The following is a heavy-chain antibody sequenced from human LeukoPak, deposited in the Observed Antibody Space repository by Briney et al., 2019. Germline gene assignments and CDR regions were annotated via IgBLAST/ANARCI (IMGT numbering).Heavy chain of an antibody. J-gene: IGHJ4*02. CDR2: ISGSGGST. D-gene: IGHD6-13*01. Sequence: GGSLRLSCAASGFTFSTFAMIWVRQPPGKGLEWVSAISGSGGSTYYADSVKGRFTISRDNSKNTLYLQMNSLKTEDTAVYYCTTSREQQLVQSDYWGQGTLVTVSS. CDR3: TTSREQQLVQSDY. V-gene: IGHV3-23*01. CDR1: GFTFSTFA.